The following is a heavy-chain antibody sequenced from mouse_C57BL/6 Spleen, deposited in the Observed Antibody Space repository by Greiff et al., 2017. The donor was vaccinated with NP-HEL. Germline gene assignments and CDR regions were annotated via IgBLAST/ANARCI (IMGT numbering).Heavy chain of an antibody. J-gene: IGHJ4*01. CDR1: GFTFSDYG. CDR3: ARRENYYAMDY. V-gene: IGHV5-17*01. Sequence: EVKLVESGGGLVKPGGSLKLSCAASGFTFSDYGMHWVRQAPEKGLEWVAYISSGSSTIYYADTVKGRFTISRDNAKNTLFLQMTSLRSEDTAMYYCARRENYYAMDYWGQGTSVTVSS. CDR2: ISSGSSTI.